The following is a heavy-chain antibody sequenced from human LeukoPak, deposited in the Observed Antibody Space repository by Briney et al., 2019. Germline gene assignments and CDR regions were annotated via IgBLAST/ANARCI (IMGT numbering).Heavy chain of an antibody. V-gene: IGHV1-69*04. CDR2: INPIVGAP. CDR1: GGTFSSRV. CDR3: ASPSSHYDVWRGYSMFQL. Sequence: SVKVSCKASGGTFSSRVISWVRQAPGQGLEWMGRINPIVGAPIYAQKLQGRVTITADKSTSTAYIELSSLGSEDTAVYYCASPSSHYDVWRGYSMFQLWGQGTLVIVSS. D-gene: IGHD3-3*01. J-gene: IGHJ1*01.